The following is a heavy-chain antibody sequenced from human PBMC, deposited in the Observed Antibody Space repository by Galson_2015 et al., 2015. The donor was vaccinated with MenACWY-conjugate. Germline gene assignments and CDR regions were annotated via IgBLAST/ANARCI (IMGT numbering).Heavy chain of an antibody. Sequence: SLRLSCAASGFSVSSYYMSWVRQAPGKGPEWISVIRSAGSTVYADSVQGRFTISRDTSKNAVFLQMSNLRAEDTAVYYCARDCSGGGCSCFFDYWGQGTLVTVSS. D-gene: IGHD2-15*01. CDR2: IRSAGST. CDR3: ARDCSGGGCSCFFDY. V-gene: IGHV3-53*01. J-gene: IGHJ4*02. CDR1: GFSVSSYY.